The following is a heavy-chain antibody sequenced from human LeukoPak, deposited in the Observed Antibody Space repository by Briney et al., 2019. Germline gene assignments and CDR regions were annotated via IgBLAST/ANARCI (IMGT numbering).Heavy chain of an antibody. CDR1: GFPFRSYG. CDR2: IVYDGSNK. V-gene: IGHV3-33*05. J-gene: IGHJ5*02. CDR3: ARAVAGTGFDP. D-gene: IGHD6-19*01. Sequence: PGGSLRLSCAASGFPFRSYGLHWVRQAPPKGLECVAVIVYDGSNKYYADSVKGRFTISRDNSKNPLFLQMNTLRAEDTGVYYCARAVAGTGFDPWGQGTLVTVSS.